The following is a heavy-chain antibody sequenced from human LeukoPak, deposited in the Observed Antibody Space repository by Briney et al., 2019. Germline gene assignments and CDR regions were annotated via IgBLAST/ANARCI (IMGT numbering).Heavy chain of an antibody. CDR3: ATIAAAGGYYYYGIDV. J-gene: IGHJ6*02. Sequence: ASVKVSCKVSGYTLTELSMHWVRQAAGKGLEWMGGFDPEDGETIYAQKFQGRVTMTEDTSTDTAYMELSSLRSEDTAVYYCATIAAAGGYYYYGIDVWGQGTTVTVSS. CDR2: FDPEDGET. CDR1: GYTLTELS. D-gene: IGHD6-13*01. V-gene: IGHV1-24*01.